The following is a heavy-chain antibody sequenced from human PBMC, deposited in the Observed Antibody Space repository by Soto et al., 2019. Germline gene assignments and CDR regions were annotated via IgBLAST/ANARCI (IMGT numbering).Heavy chain of an antibody. V-gene: IGHV1-69*13. CDR3: ARVMVRGVITGLYGMDV. CDR1: GGTFSSYA. CDR2: IIPIFGTA. D-gene: IGHD3-10*01. J-gene: IGHJ6*02. Sequence: SVKVSCKASGGTFSSYAISWVRQAPGQGLEWMGGIIPIFGTANYAQKFQGRVTITADESTSTAYMELSSLRSEDTAVYYCARVMVRGVITGLYGMDVWGQGTTVTVSS.